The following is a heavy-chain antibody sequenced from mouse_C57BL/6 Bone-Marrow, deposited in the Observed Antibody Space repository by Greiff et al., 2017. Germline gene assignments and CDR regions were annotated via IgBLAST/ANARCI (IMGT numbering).Heavy chain of an antibody. V-gene: IGHV3-6*01. CDR3: ARDSSNGYDRKSFAY. CDR2: ISYDGSN. D-gene: IGHD2-2*01. J-gene: IGHJ3*01. CDR1: GYSITSGYY. Sequence: EVKLQESGPGLVKPSQSLSLTCSVTGYSITSGYYWNWIRQFPGNKLEWMGYISYDGSNNYNPSLKNRISITRDTSKNQFFLKLNSVTTEDTATYYCARDSSNGYDRKSFAYWGQGTLVTVSA.